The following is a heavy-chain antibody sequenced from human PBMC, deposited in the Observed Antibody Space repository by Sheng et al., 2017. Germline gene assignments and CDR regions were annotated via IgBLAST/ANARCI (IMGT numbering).Heavy chain of an antibody. D-gene: IGHD6-13*01. V-gene: IGHV3-30*04. Sequence: QVQLVESGGGVVQPGRSLRLSCAASGFTFSSYAMHWVRQAPGKGLEWVAVISYDGSNKYYADSVKGRFTISRDNSKNTLYLQMNSLRAEDTAVYYCARSSGSSSWHRTLTYYYGMDVWGQGTTVTVSS. J-gene: IGHJ6*02. CDR3: ARSSGSSSWHRTLTYYYGMDV. CDR2: ISYDGSNK. CDR1: GFTFSSYA.